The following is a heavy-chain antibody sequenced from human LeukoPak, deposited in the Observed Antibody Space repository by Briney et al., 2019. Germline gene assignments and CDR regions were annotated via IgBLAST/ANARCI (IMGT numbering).Heavy chain of an antibody. D-gene: IGHD2-15*01. J-gene: IGHJ4*02. Sequence: PSETLSLTCTVSGGSISSYYWSWIRQPPGKGLEWIGYIYYSGSTNYNPPLKSRVTISVDTSKNQFSLKLSSVTAADTAVYYCASSSWYCSGGSCYGRYYFDYWGQGTLVTVSS. CDR2: IYYSGST. V-gene: IGHV4-59*01. CDR3: ASSSWYCSGGSCYGRYYFDY. CDR1: GGSISSYY.